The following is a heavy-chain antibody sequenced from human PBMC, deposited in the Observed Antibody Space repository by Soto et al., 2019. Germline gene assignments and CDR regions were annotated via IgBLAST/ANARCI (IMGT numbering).Heavy chain of an antibody. J-gene: IGHJ4*02. D-gene: IGHD6-19*01. V-gene: IGHV3-23*01. CDR1: GFTFSSYA. CDR2: ISGSGGST. Sequence: EVQLLESGGGLVQFGGSLRLSCAASGFTFSSYAMSWVRQAPGQGLEWVSAISGSGGSTYYADSVKGRFAISRDNSKNTLYLQMNSLRAEDTAVYYCANQQWLTTFDYWGQGTLVTVSS. CDR3: ANQQWLTTFDY.